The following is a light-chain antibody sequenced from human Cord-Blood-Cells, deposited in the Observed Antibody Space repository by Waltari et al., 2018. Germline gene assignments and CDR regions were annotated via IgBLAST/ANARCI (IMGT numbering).Light chain of an antibody. Sequence: QSALTQPASVSGSPGQSITISCTGTSSDVGGYNYVSWYQQHPGKAPKLVIYEVSNRPSGVACRSCGSKSGNRASLTIAGLQAEDEADYYCSSYTSSSTLDVVFGGGTKLTVL. CDR3: SSYTSSSTLDVV. J-gene: IGLJ2*01. V-gene: IGLV2-14*01. CDR2: EVS. CDR1: SSDVGGYNY.